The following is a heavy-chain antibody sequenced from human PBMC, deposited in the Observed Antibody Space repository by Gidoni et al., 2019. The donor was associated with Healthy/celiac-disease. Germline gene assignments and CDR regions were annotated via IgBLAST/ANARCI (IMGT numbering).Heavy chain of an antibody. V-gene: IGHV4-30-4*01. CDR3: ARVRACCGDCYGYGMDV. CDR2: IYDSGST. Sequence: QVQLPESGPGLVKPSPPLSLTCTVSGGFISCGDYYWSWIRQPPGKGLEWSGYIYDSGSTYYNPALKSRVTRSVDTSKNQCSLKLSSVTAADTAVDYCARVRACCGDCYGYGMDVWGQGTTVTVSS. J-gene: IGHJ6*02. CDR1: GGFISCGDYY. D-gene: IGHD2-21*01.